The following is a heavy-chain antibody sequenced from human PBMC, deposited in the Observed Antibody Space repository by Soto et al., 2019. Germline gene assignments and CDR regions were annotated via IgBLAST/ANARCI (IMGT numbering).Heavy chain of an antibody. CDR2: INPNSGGT. Sequence: ASVKVSCKASGYTFTGYYMHWVRQAPGQGLAWMGWINPNSGGTNYAQKFQGRVTMTRDTSISTAYMELSRLRSDDTAVYYCATEDGRLWWGGTLFDPWGQGTLVTVYS. D-gene: IGHD2-21*01. J-gene: IGHJ5*02. CDR3: ATEDGRLWWGGTLFDP. V-gene: IGHV1-2*02. CDR1: GYTFTGYY.